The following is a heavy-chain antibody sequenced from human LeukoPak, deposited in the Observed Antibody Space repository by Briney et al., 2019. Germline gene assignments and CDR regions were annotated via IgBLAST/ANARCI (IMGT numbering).Heavy chain of an antibody. V-gene: IGHV3-23*01. Sequence: GGSLRLSCTASGISFSSYAMSWVRQAPGKGLEWVSSTSPSGDSTHYADSVKGRLTISRDNSKNMVYLQMNSLRAEDTAVYYCVKDSLRSSSWYDFDWWGQGTLVTVSS. CDR2: TSPSGDST. CDR3: VKDSLRSSSWYDFDW. J-gene: IGHJ4*02. CDR1: GISFSSYA. D-gene: IGHD6-13*01.